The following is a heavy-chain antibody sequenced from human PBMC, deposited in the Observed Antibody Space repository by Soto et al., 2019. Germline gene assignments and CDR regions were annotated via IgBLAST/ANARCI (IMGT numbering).Heavy chain of an antibody. CDR2: ISGSGGST. CDR1: GFTFSSYA. D-gene: IGHD2-2*01. CDR3: AITRPYCSSTSCYAFDY. Sequence: GGSLRLSCAASGFTFSSYAMSWVRQAPGKGLEWVSAISGSGGSTYYADSVKGRFTISRDNSKNTLYLQMNSLRAEDTAVYYCAITRPYCSSTSCYAFDYWGQGTLVTVSS. J-gene: IGHJ4*02. V-gene: IGHV3-23*01.